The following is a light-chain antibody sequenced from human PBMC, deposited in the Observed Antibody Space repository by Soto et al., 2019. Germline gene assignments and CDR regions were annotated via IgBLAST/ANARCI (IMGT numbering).Light chain of an antibody. V-gene: IGLV1-47*02. CDR2: SNH. J-gene: IGLJ2*01. CDR3: SAWDDSPSGVV. CDR1: SSNIGRNS. Sequence: QSVLTQPPSASGTPGQRVTISCSGSSSNIGRNSVYWYQQVPGTAPKLLIYSNHQQPSGVPDRFSGSKSGTSASLAISGLRSEDEANYYCSAWDDSPSGVVFGGGTQLTVL.